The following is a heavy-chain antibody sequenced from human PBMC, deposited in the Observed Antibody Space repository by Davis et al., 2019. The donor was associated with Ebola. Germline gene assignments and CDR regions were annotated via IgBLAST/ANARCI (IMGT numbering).Heavy chain of an antibody. V-gene: IGHV1-2*02. Sequence: ASVKVSCKASAYTFTGYYMHWVRQAPGQGLEWMGWINPNNGGSNSAQKFQGRVTMTRDTSISTAYMELSRLTSDDTAVYYCARDLYNSYGLYYYYYYMDVWGKGTTVTVSS. CDR1: AYTFTGYY. CDR3: ARDLYNSYGLYYYYYYMDV. CDR2: INPNNGGS. J-gene: IGHJ6*03. D-gene: IGHD5-18*01.